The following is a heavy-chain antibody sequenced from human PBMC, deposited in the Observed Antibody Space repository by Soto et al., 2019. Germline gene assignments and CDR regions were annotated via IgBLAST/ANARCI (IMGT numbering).Heavy chain of an antibody. CDR3: AKDRGRVVVAAPRDY. CDR2: ISYDGSNK. V-gene: IGHV3-30*18. Sequence: QVQLVESGGGVVQPGRSLRLSCAASGFTFSSYGMHWVRQAPGKGLEWVAVISYDGSNKYYADSVKGRFTISRDNSENTLYLQMNSLRAEDTAVYYCAKDRGRVVVAAPRDYWGQGTLVTVSS. CDR1: GFTFSSYG. D-gene: IGHD2-15*01. J-gene: IGHJ4*02.